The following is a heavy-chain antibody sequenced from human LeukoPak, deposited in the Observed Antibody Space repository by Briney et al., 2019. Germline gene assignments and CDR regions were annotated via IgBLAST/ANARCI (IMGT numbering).Heavy chain of an antibody. D-gene: IGHD6-19*01. V-gene: IGHV3-21*01. CDR1: GFTSSSYS. J-gene: IGHJ4*02. Sequence: PGGSLRLSCAASGFTSSSYSMNWVRQAPGKGLEWVSSISSSSSYIYYADSVKGRFTISRDNAKNSLFLQMDSLRAEDTAVYYCARGKLGSGWYEDLFDYWGQGTLVTVSS. CDR2: ISSSSSYI. CDR3: ARGKLGSGWYEDLFDY.